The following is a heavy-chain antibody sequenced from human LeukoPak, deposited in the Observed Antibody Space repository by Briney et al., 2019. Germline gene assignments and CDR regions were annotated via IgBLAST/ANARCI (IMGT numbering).Heavy chain of an antibody. CDR2: ISSSGSTT. CDR1: GFTFSDYY. CDR3: AKVRTYFYHGLDV. Sequence: GGSLRLSCAASGFTFSDYYMSWIRQAPGKGLEWVSYISSSGSTTYYADSVKGRFTISRDNSKNTLFLQVNSLRAEDTAVYYCAKVRTYFYHGLDVWGQGTTVTVSS. J-gene: IGHJ6*02. V-gene: IGHV3-11*01. D-gene: IGHD1-14*01.